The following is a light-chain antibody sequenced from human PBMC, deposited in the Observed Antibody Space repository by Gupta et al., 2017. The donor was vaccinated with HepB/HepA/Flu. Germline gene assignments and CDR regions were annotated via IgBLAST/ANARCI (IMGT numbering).Light chain of an antibody. CDR3: SSDAGSNNLV. Sequence: QSALTQPPSASGSPGQSVTISCTGTSSDVGGYNYVSWYQPHPGKAPSLLIYEVSRRSAEVAVFFSGSKSGNTASLTVSVPQAEDEADYYCSSDAGSNNLVFGGGTKLTVL. CDR2: EVS. V-gene: IGLV2-8*01. J-gene: IGLJ2*01. CDR1: SSDVGGYNY.